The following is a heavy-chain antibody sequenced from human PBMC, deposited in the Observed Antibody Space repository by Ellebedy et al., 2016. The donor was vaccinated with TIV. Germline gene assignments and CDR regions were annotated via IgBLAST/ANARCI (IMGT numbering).Heavy chain of an antibody. J-gene: IGHJ5*02. Sequence: MPSETLSLTCAVSGGSFGRYYWNWIRQTPGKGLEWIGSIDHTGITNYSPSLKSRLSISQVTYKKQFSLKLTSVTAADTALYYCATYNWGPASHQDRWGQGTLVAVSS. D-gene: IGHD1-1*01. CDR1: GGSFGRYY. CDR2: IDHTGIT. CDR3: ATYNWGPASHQDR. V-gene: IGHV4-34*01.